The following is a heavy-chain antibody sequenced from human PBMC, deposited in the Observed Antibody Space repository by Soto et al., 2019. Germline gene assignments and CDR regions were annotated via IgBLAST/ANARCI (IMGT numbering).Heavy chain of an antibody. D-gene: IGHD6-6*01. J-gene: IGHJ5*02. CDR3: ANFWPIAARHNWFDP. V-gene: IGHV3-23*01. CDR1: GFTFSSYA. Sequence: AGGSLRLSCAASGFTFSSYAMSWVRQAPGKGLEWVSAISGSGGSTYYADSVKGRFTISRDNSKNTLYLQMNSLRAEDTAVYYCANFWPIAARHNWFDPWGQGTLVTVSS. CDR2: ISGSGGST.